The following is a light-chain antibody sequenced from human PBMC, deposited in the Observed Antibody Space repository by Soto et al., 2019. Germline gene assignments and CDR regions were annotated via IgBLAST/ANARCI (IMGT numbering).Light chain of an antibody. V-gene: IGLV1-44*01. CDR2: SNN. J-gene: IGLJ2*01. Sequence: QSVLTKPPSASGTPGQRVTISCSGSSSNIGSNTVNWYQQLPGTAPKLLIYSNNQRPSGVPDRFSGSKSGTSASLAISGLQSEDEADYYCAAWDDSLNGPYVVFGGGTKVTVL. CDR1: SSNIGSNT. CDR3: AAWDDSLNGPYVV.